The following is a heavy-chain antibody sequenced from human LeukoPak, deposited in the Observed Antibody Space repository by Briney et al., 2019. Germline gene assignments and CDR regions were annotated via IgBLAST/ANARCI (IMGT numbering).Heavy chain of an antibody. CDR1: GFTFNNFK. Sequence: GGSLRLSCAASGFTFNNFKMNWVRQAPGKGLEWVSYISSSGTTIYYADSVKGRFTISRDNAKNSLYLQLNSLRAEDTAVYYCARDSPYSSGSPHNYYHGMDVWGQGTTVTVSS. CDR2: ISSSGTTI. V-gene: IGHV3-48*03. J-gene: IGHJ6*02. D-gene: IGHD6-19*01. CDR3: ARDSPYSSGSPHNYYHGMDV.